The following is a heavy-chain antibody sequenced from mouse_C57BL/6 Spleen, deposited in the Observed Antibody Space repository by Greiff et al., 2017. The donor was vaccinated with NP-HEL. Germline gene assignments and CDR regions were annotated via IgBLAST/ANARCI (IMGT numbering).Heavy chain of an antibody. CDR2: ISSGSSTI. CDR1: GFTFSDYG. V-gene: IGHV5-17*01. Sequence: EVKLMESGGGLVKPGGSLKLSCAASGFTFSDYGMHWVRQAPEKGLEWVAYISSGSSTIYYADTVKGRFTISRDNAKNTLFLQMTSLRSEDTAMYYCARLYYGSSYEGLYAMDYWGQGTSVTVSS. CDR3: ARLYYGSSYEGLYAMDY. J-gene: IGHJ4*01. D-gene: IGHD1-1*01.